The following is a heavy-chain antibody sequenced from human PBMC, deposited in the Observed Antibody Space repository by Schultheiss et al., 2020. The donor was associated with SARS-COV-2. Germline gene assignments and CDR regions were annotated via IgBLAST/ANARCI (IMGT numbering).Heavy chain of an antibody. V-gene: IGHV4-59*01. CDR3: ARAKVYYESSGYLDY. D-gene: IGHD3-22*01. CDR1: GASISSYY. Sequence: SQTLSLTCTVSGASISSYYWTWIRQPPGKGLEWIGYIYYSGSSNYNPSLRSRVTISVDTSKNQFSLKLSSVTAADTAVYYCARAKVYYESSGYLDYWGQGTLVTVSS. CDR2: IYYSGSS. J-gene: IGHJ4*02.